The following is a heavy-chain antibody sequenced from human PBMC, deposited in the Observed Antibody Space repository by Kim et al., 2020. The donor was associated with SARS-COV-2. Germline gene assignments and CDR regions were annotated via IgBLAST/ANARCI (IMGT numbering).Heavy chain of an antibody. J-gene: IGHJ4*02. Sequence: SQTLSLTCAISGDSVSSNSAVWNWIRQSPSRGLEWLGRTYYRSKWSNDYAVSVKSRITINPYTSKNQFSLQMNSVTPEDTAVYYCARERVAAAGRVFDSWGQGTLVTVSA. D-gene: IGHD6-13*01. CDR1: GDSVSSNSAV. CDR2: TYYRSKWSN. V-gene: IGHV6-1*01. CDR3: ARERVAAAGRVFDS.